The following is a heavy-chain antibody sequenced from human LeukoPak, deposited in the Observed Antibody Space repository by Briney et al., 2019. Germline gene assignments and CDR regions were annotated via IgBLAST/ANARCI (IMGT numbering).Heavy chain of an antibody. J-gene: IGHJ4*02. D-gene: IGHD3-9*01. V-gene: IGHV3-23*01. CDR2: ISGSGDST. CDR3: AKAGSDFDWLKVFDY. Sequence: GGSLRLSCAASGFTFSNYGMSWVRQAPGKGLEWVSAISGSGDSTYYADSVKGRFTISRDNSKNTLYLQMNSLRAEDTAVYYCAKAGSDFDWLKVFDYWGQGTLVTVSS. CDR1: GFTFSNYG.